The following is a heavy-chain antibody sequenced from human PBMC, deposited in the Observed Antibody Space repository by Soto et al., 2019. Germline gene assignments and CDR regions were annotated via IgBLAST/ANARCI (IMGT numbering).Heavy chain of an antibody. J-gene: IGHJ6*02. CDR3: ARNGTYSSSLSQYSGMDV. V-gene: IGHV1-69*01. CDR1: GGTFDNFI. Sequence: QVQLVQSGAEVKEPGSSVRVSCKASGGTFDNFIMNWVRQTPGQGLEWMGGIVHMLGTPTYAEKFKGRVTISATGSTSTMYMEVTSLRSEDTAIYYCARNGTYSSSLSQYSGMDVWGQGTTVTVSS. CDR2: IVHMLGTP. D-gene: IGHD1-26*01.